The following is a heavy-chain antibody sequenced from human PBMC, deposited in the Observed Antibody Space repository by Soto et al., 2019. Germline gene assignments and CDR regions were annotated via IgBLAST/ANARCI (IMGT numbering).Heavy chain of an antibody. V-gene: IGHV5-51*01. J-gene: IGHJ4*02. CDR3: ARGGVSTRTFDY. D-gene: IGHD3-3*01. Sequence: PGESLKISCKGSGYNFAGYWIAWVRQMPGKGLELMGIIYPSDSGTRYRPSFQGQVTISADKSISSAYLQWSSLRASDTAMYCCARGGVSTRTFDYWGQGTPVTVSS. CDR2: IYPSDSGT. CDR1: GYNFAGYW.